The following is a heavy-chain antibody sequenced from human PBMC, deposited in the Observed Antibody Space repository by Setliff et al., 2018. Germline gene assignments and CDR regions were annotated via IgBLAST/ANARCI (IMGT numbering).Heavy chain of an antibody. J-gene: IGHJ4*02. CDR2: ISVYNGDT. V-gene: IGHV1-18*01. CDR1: GYTFRNYA. Sequence: ASVKVSCKASGYTFRNYAFAWVRQAPGQGLEWVGWISVYNGDTNYAQKFRGRVTLTTDTSTSTAYMELRSLTSDDSAFYYCARAPSVELVTIRTNSWFTYWGQGTLVTVPS. CDR3: ARAPSVELVTIRTNSWFTY. D-gene: IGHD5-18*01.